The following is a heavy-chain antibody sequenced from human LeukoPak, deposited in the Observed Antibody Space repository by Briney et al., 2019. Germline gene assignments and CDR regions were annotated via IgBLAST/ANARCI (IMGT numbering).Heavy chain of an antibody. CDR1: GFTVSGNH. J-gene: IGHJ3*02. CDR2: IYYSGST. CDR3: ARVNLWFGELFGGAFDI. D-gene: IGHD3-10*01. V-gene: IGHV4-38-2*01. Sequence: PGGSLRLSCAASGFTVSGNHMTWVRQPPGKGLEWIGSIYYSGSTYYNPSLKSRVTISVDTSKNQFSLKLSSVTAADTAVYYCARVNLWFGELFGGAFDIWGQGTMVTVSS.